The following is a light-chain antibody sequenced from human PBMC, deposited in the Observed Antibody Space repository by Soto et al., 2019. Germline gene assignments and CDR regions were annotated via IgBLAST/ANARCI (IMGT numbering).Light chain of an antibody. CDR3: SSYTSSSTL. CDR2: DVS. Sequence: QSALTQPASVSGSPGQSITISCTGTSSDVGGYNYVSWYQQHPGKAPKLMIYDVSNRPSGVSNRFSGSKSGNTASLTISGLQCEDEAEYYCSSYTSSSTLFGGGTKLTVL. V-gene: IGLV2-14*01. J-gene: IGLJ2*01. CDR1: SSDVGGYNY.